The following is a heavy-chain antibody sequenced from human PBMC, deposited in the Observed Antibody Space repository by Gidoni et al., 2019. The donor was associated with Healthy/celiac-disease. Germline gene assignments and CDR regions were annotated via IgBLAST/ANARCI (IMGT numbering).Heavy chain of an antibody. Sequence: EVQLVASGGGLVKPGGSLRLSCAASGFTFSSYSMNWVRQAPGKGLEWVSSISSSSSYIYYADSVKGRFTISRDNAKNSLYLQMNSLRAEDTAVYYCARFEDATITGTTWGGDAFDIWGQGTMVTVSS. V-gene: IGHV3-21*01. J-gene: IGHJ3*02. D-gene: IGHD1-20*01. CDR2: ISSSSSYI. CDR1: GFTFSSYS. CDR3: ARFEDATITGTTWGGDAFDI.